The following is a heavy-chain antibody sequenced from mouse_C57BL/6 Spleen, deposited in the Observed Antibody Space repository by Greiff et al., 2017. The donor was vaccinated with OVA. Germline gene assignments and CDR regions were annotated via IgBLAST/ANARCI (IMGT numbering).Heavy chain of an antibody. CDR1: GFSFNTYA. J-gene: IGHJ4*01. V-gene: IGHV10-1*01. Sequence: EVHLVESGGGLVQPKGSLKLSCAASGFSFNTYAMNWVRQAPGKGLEWVARIRSKSNNYATYYADSVKDRFTISRDDSESMLYLQMNNLKTEDTAMYYCVRFLGNAMDYWGQGTSVTVSS. CDR2: IRSKSNNYAT. CDR3: VRFLGNAMDY. D-gene: IGHD4-1*01.